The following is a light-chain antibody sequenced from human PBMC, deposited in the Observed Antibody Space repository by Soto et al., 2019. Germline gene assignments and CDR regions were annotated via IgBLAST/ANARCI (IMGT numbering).Light chain of an antibody. CDR2: GTS. Sequence: EIELTQSPGTLSSSPGERATLSCRASQSVTDSFLAWYQQKPGQAPRLLFSGTSSRAAGIPGRFTGSGAGRNCSLTSSRVPPADFSVYYCHQFGSSPPYTFGQGTKLDI. CDR1: QSVTDSF. J-gene: IGKJ2*01. V-gene: IGKV3-20*01. CDR3: HQFGSSPPYT.